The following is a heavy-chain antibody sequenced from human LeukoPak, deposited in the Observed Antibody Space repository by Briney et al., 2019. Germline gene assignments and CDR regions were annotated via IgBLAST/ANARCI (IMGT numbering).Heavy chain of an antibody. D-gene: IGHD6-13*01. J-gene: IGHJ5*02. Sequence: PSETLSLTCAVYGGSFSGYYWSWIRQPPGKGLEWIGEINHSGSTNYNPSLKSRVTISVDTSKNQFSLKLSSVTAADTAVYYCARSPGIAAAGPNWFDPWGQGTLVTVSS. V-gene: IGHV4-34*01. CDR3: ARSPGIAAAGPNWFDP. CDR1: GGSFSGYY. CDR2: INHSGST.